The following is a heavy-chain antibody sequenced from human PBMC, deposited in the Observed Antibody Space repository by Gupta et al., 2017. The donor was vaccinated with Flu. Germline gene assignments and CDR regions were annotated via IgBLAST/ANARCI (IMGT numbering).Heavy chain of an antibody. J-gene: IGHJ5*02. CDR3: ARVRRAINWFDP. Sequence: EVQLVESGGGLVQPGGSLRLSCAASGFTFSSYEMNWVRQAPGKGLEWVSYISSSGSTIYYADAVKGRFTISRDNAKNSLYLKMNSLRAEDTAVYYCARVRRAINWFDPWGQGNLVTVSS. CDR1: GFTFSSYE. V-gene: IGHV3-48*03. CDR2: ISSSGSTI.